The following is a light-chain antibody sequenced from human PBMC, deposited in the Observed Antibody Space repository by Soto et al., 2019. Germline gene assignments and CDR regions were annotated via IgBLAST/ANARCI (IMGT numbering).Light chain of an antibody. Sequence: EIVLTQSPATLSLSPGDGATLSCRASQTISKYLAWYQQKPGQAPRLLIYESSERASGVPSRFSGGGSGSDFTLTISSLEPEDFAFYYCQQRANGPWTFGQGTRVEL. J-gene: IGKJ1*01. CDR2: ESS. CDR3: QQRANGPWT. CDR1: QTISKY. V-gene: IGKV3-11*01.